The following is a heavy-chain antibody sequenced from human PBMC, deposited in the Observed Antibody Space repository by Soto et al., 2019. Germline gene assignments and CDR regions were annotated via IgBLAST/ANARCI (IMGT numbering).Heavy chain of an antibody. J-gene: IGHJ4*02. D-gene: IGHD2-15*01. CDR3: ARARYCSGGSCEGFDY. CDR2: IYYSGST. V-gene: IGHV4-31*03. Sequence: LSLTCTVSGGSISSGGYYWSWIRQHPGKGLEWIGYIYYSGSTYYNPSLKSRVTISVDTSKNQFSLKLSSVTAADTAVYYCARARYCSGGSCEGFDYWGQGTLVTVSS. CDR1: GGSISSGGYY.